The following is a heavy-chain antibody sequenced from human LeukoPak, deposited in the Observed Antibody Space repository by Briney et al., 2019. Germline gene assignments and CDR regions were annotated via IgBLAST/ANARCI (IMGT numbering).Heavy chain of an antibody. D-gene: IGHD2-2*01. J-gene: IGHJ5*02. V-gene: IGHV3-23*01. CDR2: ISGSGGST. CDR3: AKDGGYCSSTSCPGNWFDP. CDR1: GFTFSSYA. Sequence: GGSLRLSCAASGFTFSSYAMSWVRQAPGKGLEWVSAISGSGGSTYYADSVKGRFTISRDNSKNTLYLQMNSLRAEDTAVYYCAKDGGYCSSTSCPGNWFDPWGQGTLVTVSS.